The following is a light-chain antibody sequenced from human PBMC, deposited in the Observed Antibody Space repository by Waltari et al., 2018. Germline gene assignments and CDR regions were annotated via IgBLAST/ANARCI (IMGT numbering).Light chain of an antibody. V-gene: IGLV1-36*01. J-gene: IGLJ2*01. CDR1: GSNIGDSA. CDR3: AAWDITLNALI. CDR2: YDD. Sequence: QSALTQPPSVSGAPRQRVTISCSGSGSNIGDSAVNWYQQLPGKSPKLVIYYDDLLPSGVSDRFSGSKSGSSASLAISGLQSEDVAVYFCAAWDITLNALIFGGGTKLTVL.